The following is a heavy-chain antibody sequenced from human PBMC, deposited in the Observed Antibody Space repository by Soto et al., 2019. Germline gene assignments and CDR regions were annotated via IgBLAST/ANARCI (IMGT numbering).Heavy chain of an antibody. CDR3: ARHDTVTYYYYVMDV. Sequence: PGESLKISCKGSGYSFTSYWISWVRQMPGKGLEWMGRIDPSDSYTNYSPSFQGHVTISADKSISTAYLQWSSLKASDTAMYYCARHDTVTYYYYVMDVWGQGTKVTVSS. D-gene: IGHD4-4*01. CDR2: IDPSDSYT. J-gene: IGHJ6*02. CDR1: GYSFTSYW. V-gene: IGHV5-10-1*01.